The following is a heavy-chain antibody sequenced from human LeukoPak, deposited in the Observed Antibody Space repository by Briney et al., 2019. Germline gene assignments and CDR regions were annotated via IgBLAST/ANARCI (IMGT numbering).Heavy chain of an antibody. D-gene: IGHD4-23*01. V-gene: IGHV3-7*01. CDR2: IKQDGSEK. J-gene: IGHJ4*02. CDR3: ARGARKGDDYGGFFDY. Sequence: SGGSLRLSCAASGFTFSSYWMSWVRQAPGKGLEWVANIKQDGSEKYYVDSVKGRFTISRDNAKNSLYLQMNSLRAEDTAVYYCARGARKGDDYGGFFDYWGQGTLVTVSS. CDR1: GFTFSSYW.